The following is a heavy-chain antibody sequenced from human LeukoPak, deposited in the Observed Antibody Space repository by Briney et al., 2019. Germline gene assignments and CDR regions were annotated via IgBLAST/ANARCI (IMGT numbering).Heavy chain of an antibody. D-gene: IGHD3-22*01. CDR2: ISWNSGSI. V-gene: IGHV3-9*01. CDR1: GFTFDDYA. Sequence: PGGSLRLSCAASGFTFDDYAIDWVRHAPGKGREWVSGISWNSGSISYADSVKGRFTISRDNAKNSLYLQMNSLRAEDTALYYCAKVSRTYYYDSSGYYYDAFDIWGQGTMVTVSS. J-gene: IGHJ3*02. CDR3: AKVSRTYYYDSSGYYYDAFDI.